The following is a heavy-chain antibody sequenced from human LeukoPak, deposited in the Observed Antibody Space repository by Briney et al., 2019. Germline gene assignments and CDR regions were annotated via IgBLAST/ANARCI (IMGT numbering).Heavy chain of an antibody. V-gene: IGHV3-11*04. CDR2: ISSSGSTR. CDR1: GVTSCAYD. J-gene: IGHJ4*02. Sequence: GGSLRLSCAPSGVTSCAYDMSSVPRAPGKGLGSGSYISSSGSTRYYADSVKGRFTISRDNAKNSLYLQMNSLRAEDTAVYYCARGRQYIAAGGGPDYWGQGTLVTVSS. D-gene: IGHD6-13*01. CDR3: ARGRQYIAAGGGPDY.